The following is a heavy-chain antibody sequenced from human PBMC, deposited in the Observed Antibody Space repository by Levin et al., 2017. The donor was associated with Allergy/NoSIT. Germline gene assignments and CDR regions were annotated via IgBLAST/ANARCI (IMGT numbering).Heavy chain of an antibody. D-gene: IGHD3-22*01. CDR2: IWYDGSNR. J-gene: IGHJ4*02. CDR3: TTDYYDSSGLTYYFDY. CDR1: QFTFRSYG. V-gene: IGHV3-33*01. Sequence: GGSLRLSCAASQFTFRSYGMHWVRQAPGKGLEWVAVIWYDGSNRYYADSVRGRLTISRDNSKNTLYLQMNSLRVEDTAVYYCTTDYYDSSGLTYYFDYWGQGTLVTVSS.